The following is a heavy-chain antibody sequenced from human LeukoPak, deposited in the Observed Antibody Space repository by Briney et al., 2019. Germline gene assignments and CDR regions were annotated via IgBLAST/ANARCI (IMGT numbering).Heavy chain of an antibody. D-gene: IGHD2-2*02. CDR1: GGTFSSYA. CDR3: ARGYCSSTGCYRLSWFDP. J-gene: IGHJ5*02. CDR2: IIPIFGTA. Sequence: GSSVKVSCKASGGTFSSYAISWVRQAPGQGLEWMGGIIPIFGTANYAQKFQGRVTITADESTSTAYMELSSLRSEDTAVYYCARGYCSSTGCYRLSWFDPWGQGTLATVSS. V-gene: IGHV1-69*01.